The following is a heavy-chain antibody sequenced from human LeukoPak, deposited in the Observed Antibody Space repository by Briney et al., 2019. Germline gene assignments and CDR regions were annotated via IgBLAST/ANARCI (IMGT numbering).Heavy chain of an antibody. V-gene: IGHV3-7*01. Sequence: GGSLRLSCAASGFTLSNYDMYWVRQAPGKGLEWVANVKQDGTEKFYVDSVKGRFTISRDNGKNSLYLQMNSLRVEDTAIYYCARAGGTSWADYWGQGTLVTVSS. D-gene: IGHD6-13*01. CDR1: GFTLSNYD. J-gene: IGHJ4*02. CDR2: VKQDGTEK. CDR3: ARAGGTSWADY.